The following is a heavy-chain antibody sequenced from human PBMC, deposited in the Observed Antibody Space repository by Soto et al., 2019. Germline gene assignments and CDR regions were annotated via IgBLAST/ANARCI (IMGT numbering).Heavy chain of an antibody. D-gene: IGHD1-26*01. Sequence: QVQLVESGGGVVQPGRSLRLSCAASGFTFSSYGMHWVRQAPGKGLEWVAVISYDGSHKYYEDSVKGRFNISRDNSKNTRYLKMNSLRAEDTAVYYCAKDSGSYFGYYYYYGMDVWGQGTTVTVSS. CDR1: GFTFSSYG. CDR2: ISYDGSHK. V-gene: IGHV3-30*18. CDR3: AKDSGSYFGYYYYYGMDV. J-gene: IGHJ6*02.